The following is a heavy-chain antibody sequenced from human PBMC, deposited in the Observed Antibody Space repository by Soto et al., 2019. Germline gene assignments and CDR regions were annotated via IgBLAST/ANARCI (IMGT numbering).Heavy chain of an antibody. CDR3: AIVGAVVVGPSAANFTFGQRVDG. CDR2: ISPYNGDT. Sequence: QVQLKQSGGEVKNSGASVKVSCQSAGYAFIKYGINWVRQAPGKGLEWLGWISPYNGDTNYAQSLQDRITMTRDTSTSRAYLKWRRRTCNDTAVSCFAIVGAVVVGPSAANFTFGQRVDGWGPGPRV. V-gene: IGHV1-18*01. D-gene: IGHD3-16*01. J-gene: IGHJ6*01. CDR1: GYAFIKYG.